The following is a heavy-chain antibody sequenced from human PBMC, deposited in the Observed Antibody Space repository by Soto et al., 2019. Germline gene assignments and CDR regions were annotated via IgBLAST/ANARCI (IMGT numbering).Heavy chain of an antibody. Sequence: QLLESGPGLVKPSETLSLTCTVSGGSISSSSYYWGWIRQPPGKGLEWIGSIYYSGSTYYNPSLKSRVTISVDTSKNQFSLKLSSVTAADTAVYYCARLGKDTMVRGVIAPGFYYFDYWGQGTLVTVSS. J-gene: IGHJ4*02. CDR2: IYYSGST. V-gene: IGHV4-39*01. D-gene: IGHD3-10*01. CDR3: ARLGKDTMVRGVIAPGFYYFDY. CDR1: GGSISSSSYY.